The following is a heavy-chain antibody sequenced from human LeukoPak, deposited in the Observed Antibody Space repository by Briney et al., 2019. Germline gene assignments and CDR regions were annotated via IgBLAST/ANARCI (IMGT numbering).Heavy chain of an antibody. CDR3: ARDYYYGLDV. CDR2: IKQDGSKK. V-gene: IGHV3-7*01. Sequence: GVSLRLSCVASGFPFSSYWMTWVRQAPGKGLEWVANIKQDGSKKSYVDSVKGRFTISRDNAKNTLYLQMDSLRADDTAVYYCARDYYYGLDVWGQGTTVTVSS. J-gene: IGHJ6*02. CDR1: GFPFSSYW.